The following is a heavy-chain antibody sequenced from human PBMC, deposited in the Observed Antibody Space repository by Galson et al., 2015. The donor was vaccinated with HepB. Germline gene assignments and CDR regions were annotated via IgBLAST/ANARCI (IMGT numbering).Heavy chain of an antibody. CDR3: ASTILNV. Sequence: PLRLSCAAPGFTYNDHYMSWLRQAPGKGLECLSYISTTGSMIYHADSVKGRFTISRDKANNAVYLEINSLRAEDTAVYYCASTILNVWGPGTMVTVSS. D-gene: IGHD5-24*01. V-gene: IGHV3-11*01. CDR2: ISTTGSMI. J-gene: IGHJ4*02. CDR1: GFTYNDHY.